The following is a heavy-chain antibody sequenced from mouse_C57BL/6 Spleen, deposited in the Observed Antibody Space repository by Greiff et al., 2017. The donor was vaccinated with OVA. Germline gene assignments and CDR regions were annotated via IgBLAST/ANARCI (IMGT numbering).Heavy chain of an antibody. CDR1: GYTFTSYW. D-gene: IGHD1-1*01. Sequence: QVQLQQPGAELVKPGASVKLSCKASGYTFTSYWMHWVKQRPGQGLEWIGMIHPNSGSTNYNEKFKSKATLTVDTSSSTAYMQLSSLTSEDSAVYYCVRGITTVVSVDDWGQGTTLTVSS. V-gene: IGHV1-64*01. CDR3: VRGITTVVSVDD. CDR2: IHPNSGST. J-gene: IGHJ2*01.